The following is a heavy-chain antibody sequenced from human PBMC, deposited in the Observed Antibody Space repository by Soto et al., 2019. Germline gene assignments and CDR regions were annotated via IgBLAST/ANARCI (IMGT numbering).Heavy chain of an antibody. CDR2: ISSSSSYI. V-gene: IGHV3-21*01. Sequence: GSLRLSCAASGFTFSSYSMNWVRQAPGKGLEWVSSISSSSSYIYYADSVKGRFTISRDNAKNSLYLQMNSLRAEDTAVYYCAGRGYSGYDLYYFDYWGQGTLVTVSS. J-gene: IGHJ4*02. CDR1: GFTFSSYS. D-gene: IGHD5-12*01. CDR3: AGRGYSGYDLYYFDY.